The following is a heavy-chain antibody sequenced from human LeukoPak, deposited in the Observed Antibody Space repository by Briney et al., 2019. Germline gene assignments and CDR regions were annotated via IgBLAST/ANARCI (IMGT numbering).Heavy chain of an antibody. J-gene: IGHJ4*02. CDR1: GFPFSSYW. CDR2: IKQDGSKK. D-gene: IGHD5-24*01. Sequence: GGSLRLSCVASGFPFSSYWMTWVRQASGKGLEWVANIKQDGSKKSYVDSVKGRFTISRDNAKNSLYPQMNSLRAEDTAIYYCTRVGYIDEGIDYWGQGTLVTVSS. CDR3: TRVGYIDEGIDY. V-gene: IGHV3-7*04.